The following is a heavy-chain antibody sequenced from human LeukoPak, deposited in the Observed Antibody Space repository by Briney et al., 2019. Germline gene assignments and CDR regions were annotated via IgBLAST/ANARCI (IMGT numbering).Heavy chain of an antibody. J-gene: IGHJ4*02. V-gene: IGHV3-53*01. Sequence: GGSLRLSCAASGFTVSSNYMSWVRQAPGKGLEWVSVIYSGGSTYYADSVKGRFTISRDNSKNTLYLQMNSLRAEDTALYYCARVPRGDYDSSGLPHWGQGTLVTVSS. D-gene: IGHD3-22*01. CDR1: GFTVSSNY. CDR2: IYSGGST. CDR3: ARVPRGDYDSSGLPH.